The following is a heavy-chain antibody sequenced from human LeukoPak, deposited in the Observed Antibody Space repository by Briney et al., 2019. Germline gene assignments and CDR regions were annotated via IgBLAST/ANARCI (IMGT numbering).Heavy chain of an antibody. CDR1: GFTFSNYA. CDR2: INHSGST. V-gene: IGHV4-34*01. CDR3: ARGGSSGLTY. J-gene: IGHJ4*02. Sequence: GSLRLSCAASGFTFSNYAMSWIRQPPGKGLEWIGEINHSGSTNYNPSLKSRVTISVDTSKNQFSLKLSSVTAADTAVYYCARGGSSGLTYWGQGTLVTVSS. D-gene: IGHD6-19*01.